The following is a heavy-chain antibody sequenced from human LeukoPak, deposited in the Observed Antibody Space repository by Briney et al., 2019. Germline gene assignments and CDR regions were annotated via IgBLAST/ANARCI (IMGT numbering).Heavy chain of an antibody. D-gene: IGHD3-22*01. CDR2: IYYRGNT. CDR3: ARHYDYESSGYPY. J-gene: IGHJ4*02. Sequence: SETLSLTCSVSGGSISSNSYYWGWIRQPPGKGLEWIGSIYYRGNTYYNPSLKSRVGISVDTSKNQFSLKLSSVTAADTAVYYCARHYDYESSGYPYWGQGTLVTVSS. V-gene: IGHV4-39*01. CDR1: GGSISSNSYY.